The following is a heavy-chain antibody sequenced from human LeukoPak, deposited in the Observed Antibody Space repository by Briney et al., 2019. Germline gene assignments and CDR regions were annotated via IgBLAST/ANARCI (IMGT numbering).Heavy chain of an antibody. CDR3: ARGVSVVGATTLGY. CDR2: INAGNGNT. V-gene: IGHV1-3*01. CDR1: GYTFTSYA. D-gene: IGHD1-26*01. Sequence: GASVKVSCKASGYTFTSYAMHWVRQAPGQRLEWMGWINAGNGNTKYSQKFQGRVTITRDTSASTAYMELSSLRSEDTAVYYCARGVSVVGATTLGYWGQGTLVTVSS. J-gene: IGHJ4*02.